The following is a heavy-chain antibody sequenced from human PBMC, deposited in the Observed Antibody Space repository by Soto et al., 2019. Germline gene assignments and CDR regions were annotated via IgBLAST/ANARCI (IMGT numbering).Heavy chain of an antibody. J-gene: IGHJ6*02. CDR3: ARYCSSTSCYDARYYYYGMDV. D-gene: IGHD2-2*01. V-gene: IGHV1-69*02. CDR2: IIPILGIA. CDR1: GGTFSSYT. Sequence: QVQLVQSGAEVKKPGSSVKVSCKASGGTFSSYTISWVRQAPGQGLEWMGRIIPILGIANYAQKFQSRVTITADKSTSTAYMELGSLRSEDTAVYYCARYCSSTSCYDARYYYYGMDVWGQGTTVTVSS.